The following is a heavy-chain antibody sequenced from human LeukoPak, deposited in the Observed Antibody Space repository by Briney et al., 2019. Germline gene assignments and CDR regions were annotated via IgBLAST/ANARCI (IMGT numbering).Heavy chain of an antibody. CDR2: IKQDGSEK. CDR3: ARDPVDADYYGMDV. V-gene: IGHV3-7*03. J-gene: IGHJ6*02. Sequence: GGPLRLSCAASGFTFSRYWMSWVRQAPGKGLEWVANIKQDGSEKYYVDSVKGRFTISRDNAKNSLYLQMNSLRAEDTAVYYCARDPVDADYYGMDVWGQGTTVTVSS. CDR1: GFTFSRYW.